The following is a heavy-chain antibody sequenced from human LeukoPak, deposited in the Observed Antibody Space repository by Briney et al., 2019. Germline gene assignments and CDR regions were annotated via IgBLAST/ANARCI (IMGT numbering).Heavy chain of an antibody. Sequence: GGSLRLSCAASGFTFDDYGMSWVRQAPGKGLEWVSYISSSGSTIYYADSVKGRFTISRDNAKNSLYLQMNSLRAEDTAVYYCARDVGTEMATIMNWFDPWGQGTLVTVSS. CDR1: GFTFDDYG. V-gene: IGHV3-48*03. CDR2: ISSSGSTI. D-gene: IGHD5-24*01. CDR3: ARDVGTEMATIMNWFDP. J-gene: IGHJ5*02.